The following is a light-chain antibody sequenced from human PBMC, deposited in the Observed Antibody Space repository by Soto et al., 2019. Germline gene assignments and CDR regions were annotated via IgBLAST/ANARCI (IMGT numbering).Light chain of an antibody. CDR2: DAS. CDR3: QQYYSFLWT. Sequence: IHMSQSTSTLSASVGDRVTITCRASQSISSWLAWYQQKPGKAPKLLIYDASSLESGVPSRFSGSEYGTEFTLTISSLQTDDFATYYCQQYYSFLWTFGQGTKVDIK. V-gene: IGKV1-5*01. CDR1: QSISSW. J-gene: IGKJ1*01.